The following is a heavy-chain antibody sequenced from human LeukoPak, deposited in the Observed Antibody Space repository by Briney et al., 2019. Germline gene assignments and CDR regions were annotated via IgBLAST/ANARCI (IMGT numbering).Heavy chain of an antibody. CDR2: ISSSTSSI. J-gene: IGHJ4*02. V-gene: IGHV3-48*02. CDR1: GFTFSSYS. Sequence: GGSLRLSCAASGFTFSSYSMNWVRQAPGKGLEWVSYISSSTSSIYYADSVKGRFTISRDNAKNSLYLQMNSLGDEDTAVYYCASAHYDYNTAYFDYWGQGTLVTVSS. CDR3: ASAHYDYNTAYFDY. D-gene: IGHD5-24*01.